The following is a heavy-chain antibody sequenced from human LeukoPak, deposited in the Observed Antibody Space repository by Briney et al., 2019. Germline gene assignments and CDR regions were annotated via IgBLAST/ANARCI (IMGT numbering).Heavy chain of an antibody. V-gene: IGHV1-69*13. CDR3: ARGGVAATPDWYFDL. CDR1: GGTFSSYA. D-gene: IGHD2-15*01. Sequence: SVKVSCKASGGTFSSYAISWVRQAPGQGLEWMGGIIPIFGTVNYAQKFQGRVTITADESTSTAYMELSSLRSEDTAVYYCARGGVAATPDWYFDLWGRGTLVTVSS. CDR2: IIPIFGTV. J-gene: IGHJ2*01.